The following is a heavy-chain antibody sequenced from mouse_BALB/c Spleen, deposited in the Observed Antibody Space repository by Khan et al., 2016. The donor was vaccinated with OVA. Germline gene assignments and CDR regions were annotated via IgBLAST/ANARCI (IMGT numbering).Heavy chain of an antibody. J-gene: IGHJ3*01. CDR3: ARGRAY. Sequence: EVQLQESGPGLVKPSQSLSLTCTVTGYSITSDYAWNWIRQFPGNKLEWMGYINYSGSTSYTPSLKSRISINRTPSKNRLFLQLNSVTTEDTATYYCARGRAYWGQGTLVTVSA. CDR2: INYSGST. CDR1: GYSITSDYA. D-gene: IGHD3-3*01. V-gene: IGHV3-2*02.